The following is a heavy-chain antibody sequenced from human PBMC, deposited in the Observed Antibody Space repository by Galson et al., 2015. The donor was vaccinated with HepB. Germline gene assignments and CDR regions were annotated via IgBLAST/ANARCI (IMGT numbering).Heavy chain of an antibody. CDR1: GFTFSTYH. D-gene: IGHD2-2*01. Sequence: SLRLSCAASGFTFSTYHMNWVRQAPGKGLEWVSSMSTNGFYIDYADSVRGRFTISRDNAKNSLYLQMNNLRAEDAAVYYCARGKGDIVVAAAAIGGYYYYGMDVWGQGTTVTVSS. V-gene: IGHV3-21*01. J-gene: IGHJ6*02. CDR3: ARGKGDIVVAAAAIGGYYYYGMDV. CDR2: MSTNGFYI.